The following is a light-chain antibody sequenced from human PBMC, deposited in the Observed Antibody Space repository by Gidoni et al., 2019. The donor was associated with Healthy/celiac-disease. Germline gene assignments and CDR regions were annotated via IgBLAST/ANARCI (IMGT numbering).Light chain of an antibody. J-gene: IGKJ4*01. CDR2: DAS. CDR1: QDISNY. V-gene: IGKV1-33*01. Sequence: DIQMTQSPSSLSASVGDRVTITCQASQDISNYLNWYQQKPGKAPKLLIYDASNLETGVPSRFSGSGSGTDFTVTSSSLQPEDIATDYCQQYDNLPFTFGGGTKVEIK. CDR3: QQYDNLPFT.